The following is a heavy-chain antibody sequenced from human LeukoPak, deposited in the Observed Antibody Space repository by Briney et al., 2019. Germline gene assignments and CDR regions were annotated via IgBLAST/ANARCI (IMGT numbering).Heavy chain of an antibody. CDR3: ARVLVRLGYFDY. J-gene: IGHJ4*02. D-gene: IGHD3-3*01. CDR2: IYYSGST. Sequence: SETLSLTCTVSGGSISSSSYYWGWICQPPGKGLEWIGSIYYSGSTYYNPSLKSRVTISVDTSKNQFSLKLSSVTAADTAVYYCARVLVRLGYFDYWGQGTLVTVSS. V-gene: IGHV4-39*01. CDR1: GGSISSSSYY.